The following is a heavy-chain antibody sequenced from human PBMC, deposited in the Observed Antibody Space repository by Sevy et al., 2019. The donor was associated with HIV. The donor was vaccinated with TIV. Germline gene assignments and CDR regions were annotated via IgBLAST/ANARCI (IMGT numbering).Heavy chain of an antibody. V-gene: IGHV4-61*01. CDR2: IYYSGST. CDR3: ARDARTSGFGF. D-gene: IGHD6-19*01. CDR1: GGSVSSGSYY. Sequence: SETLSLTCTVSGGSVSSGSYYWSWIRQPPGKGLEWIGYIYYSGSTNYNPSLKSRVTISVDTSKNQFSLKLSSVTAADTAVYYCARDARTSGFGFWDQGTLVTVSS. J-gene: IGHJ4*02.